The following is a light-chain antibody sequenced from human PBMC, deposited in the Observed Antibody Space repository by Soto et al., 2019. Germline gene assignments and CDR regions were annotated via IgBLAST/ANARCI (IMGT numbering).Light chain of an antibody. Sequence: EIVFTQSPCTLSLSPGERATLSCRASQSLSSSYLAWYQQKPGQAPRLLIYGTSIRATGIPDRFSGSGAGTDFTLTISGLEPEDFAVYYCQQYGSSPWTFSQGTKVDI. V-gene: IGKV3-20*01. J-gene: IGKJ1*01. CDR1: QSLSSSY. CDR2: GTS. CDR3: QQYGSSPWT.